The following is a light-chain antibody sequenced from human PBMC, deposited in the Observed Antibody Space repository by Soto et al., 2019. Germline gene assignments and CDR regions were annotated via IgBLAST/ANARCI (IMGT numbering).Light chain of an antibody. CDR2: GAS. J-gene: IGKJ1*01. V-gene: IGKV3-20*01. CDR1: QSVSSSY. CDR3: QQYDSSRT. Sequence: EIVLTQSPGTLSLSPAERATLSCRASQSVSSSYLASYQQKPGQAPRLLIYGASSRATGIPDRFSGSGSGTDFTLTISRLEPEEFAVYYCQQYDSSRTFGQGTKVEIK.